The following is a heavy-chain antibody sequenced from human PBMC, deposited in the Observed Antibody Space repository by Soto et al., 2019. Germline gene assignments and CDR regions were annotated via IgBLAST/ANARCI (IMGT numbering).Heavy chain of an antibody. D-gene: IGHD3-10*01. Sequence: SETLSLTCTVSGGSISSGDYYWSWIRQPPGKGLEWIGYIYYSGSTYYNPSLKSRVTISVDTSKNQFSLKLSSVTAADTAVYYCARENGLAMVRGVIMGNWFDPWGQGTLVPSPQ. V-gene: IGHV4-30-4*01. J-gene: IGHJ5*02. CDR2: IYYSGST. CDR3: ARENGLAMVRGVIMGNWFDP. CDR1: GGSISSGDYY.